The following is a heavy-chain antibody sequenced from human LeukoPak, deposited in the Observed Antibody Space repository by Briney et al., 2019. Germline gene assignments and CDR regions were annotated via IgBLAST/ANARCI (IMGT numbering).Heavy chain of an antibody. CDR3: ARDYGDHAFDC. Sequence: SETLSLTCTVSGGSISRSSYYWGWIRQPPGKGLEWIGSFYYSGSTYYNPSLKSRVTISVDTSKNQFSLKLSSVTAADTAVCFCARDYGDHAFDCWGQGILVTVSS. CDR2: FYYSGST. D-gene: IGHD4-17*01. CDR1: GGSISRSSYY. V-gene: IGHV4-39*01. J-gene: IGHJ4*02.